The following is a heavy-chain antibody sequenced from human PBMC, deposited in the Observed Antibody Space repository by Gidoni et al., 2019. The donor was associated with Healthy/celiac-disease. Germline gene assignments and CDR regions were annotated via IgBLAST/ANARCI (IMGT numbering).Heavy chain of an antibody. D-gene: IGHD6-13*01. CDR1: GFTFSSYW. V-gene: IGHV3-7*03. J-gene: IGHJ4*02. CDR2: IKQDGSGK. CDR3: ARDLAAAGTRDY. Sequence: EVQLVESGGGLVQPGGSLRLSCSASGFTFSSYWMSWVRQAPGKGLEWVANIKQDGSGKYYVDSVKGRFTISRDNDKNSLYLQMNSLRAEDTAVYYCARDLAAAGTRDYWGQGTLVTVSS.